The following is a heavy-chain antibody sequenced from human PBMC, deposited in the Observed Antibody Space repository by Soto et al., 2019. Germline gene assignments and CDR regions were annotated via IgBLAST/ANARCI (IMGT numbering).Heavy chain of an antibody. CDR1: GGSITRHNHF. CDR3: ARLGSSGWYQGSNFDY. J-gene: IGHJ4*02. CDR2: IQYGGTT. Sequence: QLQLQESGPGLVKASETLSLTCTVSGGSITRHNHFWGWIRQSPGKGLEWIGSIQYGGTTNYNPSLKSRVIMSAETSKNQFSLMMNSVTAADTAVYYCARLGSSGWYQGSNFDYWGQGTLVTVSS. D-gene: IGHD6-19*01. V-gene: IGHV4-39*01.